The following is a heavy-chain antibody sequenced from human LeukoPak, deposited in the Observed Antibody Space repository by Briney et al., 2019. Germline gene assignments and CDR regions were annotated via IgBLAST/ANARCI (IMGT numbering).Heavy chain of an antibody. Sequence: PGGSLRLFCAASGFTFSSYSMNWVRQAPGKGLEWVSSISSSSSYIYYADSVKGRFTISRDNAKNSLYLQMNSLRAEDTAVYYCARDNHRSDYDFWSGYSDAFDIWGQGTMVTVSS. CDR3: ARDNHRSDYDFWSGYSDAFDI. J-gene: IGHJ3*02. CDR2: ISSSSSYI. D-gene: IGHD3-3*01. V-gene: IGHV3-21*01. CDR1: GFTFSSYS.